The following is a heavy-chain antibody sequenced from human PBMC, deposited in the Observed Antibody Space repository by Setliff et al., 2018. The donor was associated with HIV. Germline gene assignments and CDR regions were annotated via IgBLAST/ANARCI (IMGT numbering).Heavy chain of an antibody. V-gene: IGHV4-39*01. CDR1: GVSLSSESYY. D-gene: IGHD2-15*01. Sequence: SETLSLTCTVSGVSLSSESYYWGWVRQPPGKALEWVGSMYYNGKIFYNPSLRSRVTIFVDSSKNELSLRLQSVTAADTAVYYCARRGESTGSWFSSWYSYDMDVWGQGTTVT. CDR3: ARRGESTGSWFSSWYSYDMDV. CDR2: MYYNGKI. J-gene: IGHJ6*02.